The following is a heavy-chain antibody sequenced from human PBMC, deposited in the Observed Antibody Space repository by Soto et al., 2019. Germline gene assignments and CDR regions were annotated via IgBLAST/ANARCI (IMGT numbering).Heavy chain of an antibody. CDR2: MNPNSGNA. Sequence: ASVKVSCKASGYTFTSYDINWGRQATGQGLEWMGWMNPNSGNAGFAQKFQGRVTMTRDTSISTAYMELSSLRSEDTAVYYCARAYYYDSSAYFQFDYWGQGTLVTVSS. CDR3: ARAYYYDSSAYFQFDY. V-gene: IGHV1-8*01. CDR1: GYTFTSYD. J-gene: IGHJ4*02. D-gene: IGHD3-22*01.